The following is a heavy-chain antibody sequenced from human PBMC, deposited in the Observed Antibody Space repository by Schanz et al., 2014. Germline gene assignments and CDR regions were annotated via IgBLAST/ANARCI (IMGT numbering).Heavy chain of an antibody. J-gene: IGHJ4*02. Sequence: EVQLVESGGGLVQPGGSLRLSCAASGFTFSGYSMNWVRQAPGKGLEWVAYISSSSSTIHYADSVKGRFTISRDNSKNTVDLQMNSLRAEDTALYYCARDRRNADLDYWGQGTLVTVSS. CDR2: ISSSSSTI. CDR1: GFTFSGYS. V-gene: IGHV3-48*01. D-gene: IGHD1-1*01. CDR3: ARDRRNADLDY.